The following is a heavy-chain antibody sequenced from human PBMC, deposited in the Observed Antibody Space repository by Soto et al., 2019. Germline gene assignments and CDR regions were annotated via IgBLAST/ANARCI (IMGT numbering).Heavy chain of an antibody. V-gene: IGHV4-34*12. CDR2: LIHGGST. Sequence: KPSETLSLTCAIYNSSLGAFHWTWIRQPPGKGLEWIGELIHGGSTNYNPSLKSRVTFSLDTSKSQFSLHVMSVTAADTAVYYCARSPLSYDYVRQTWREVGDSSDVWGRGTSVTVS. CDR3: ARSPLSYDYVRQTWREVGDSSDV. J-gene: IGHJ3*01. D-gene: IGHD3-10*02. CDR1: NSSLGAFH.